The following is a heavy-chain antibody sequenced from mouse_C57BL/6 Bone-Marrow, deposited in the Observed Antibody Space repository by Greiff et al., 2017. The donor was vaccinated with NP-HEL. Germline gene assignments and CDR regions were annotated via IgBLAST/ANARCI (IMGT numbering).Heavy chain of an antibody. CDR3: ARRDYGSFPLYYFDY. D-gene: IGHD1-1*01. V-gene: IGHV1-64*01. CDR2: IHPNSGST. J-gene: IGHJ2*01. Sequence: QVQLQQSGAELVKPGASVKLSCKASGYTFTSYWMHWVKQRPGQGLEWIGMIHPNSGSTNYNEKFKSKATLTVDKSSSTAYMQLSSLTSEDSAVYYCARRDYGSFPLYYFDYWGQGTTLTVSS. CDR1: GYTFTSYW.